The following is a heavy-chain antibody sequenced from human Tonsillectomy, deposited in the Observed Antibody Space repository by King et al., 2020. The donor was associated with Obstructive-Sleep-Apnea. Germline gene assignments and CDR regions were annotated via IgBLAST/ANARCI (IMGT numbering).Heavy chain of an antibody. CDR2: IIPTPGIA. CDR3: ARGNVDTAKPFDY. CDR1: GGTFSNFT. D-gene: IGHD5-18*01. Sequence: QLVQSGAAVKKPGSSVKVSCKASGGTFSNFTITWVRQVPGQGLKWMGRIIPTPGIANYVQKLQGRVLITADKFTSTAYSELSSLRSEDTAVYYCARGNVDTAKPFDYWGQGTLVTVSS. J-gene: IGHJ4*02. V-gene: IGHV1-69*04.